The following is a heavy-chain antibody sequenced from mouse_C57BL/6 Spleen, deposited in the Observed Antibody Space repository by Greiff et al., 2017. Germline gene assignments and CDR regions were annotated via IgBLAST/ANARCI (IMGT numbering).Heavy chain of an antibody. Sequence: DVQLQESGPELVKPGASVKISCKASGYSFTGYYMNWVKQSPEKSLEWIGEINPSTGGTTYNQKFKAKATLTVDKSSSTAYMQLKSLTSEDSAVYYCARNYGRDYAMDYWGQGTSVTVSS. CDR1: GYSFTGYY. CDR3: ARNYGRDYAMDY. CDR2: INPSTGGT. V-gene: IGHV1-42*01. D-gene: IGHD1-1*01. J-gene: IGHJ4*01.